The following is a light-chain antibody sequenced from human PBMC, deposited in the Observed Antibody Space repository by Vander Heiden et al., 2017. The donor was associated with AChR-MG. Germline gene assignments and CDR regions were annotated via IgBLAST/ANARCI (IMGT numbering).Light chain of an antibody. CDR3: QSYDGLSGWV. CDR2: RNN. V-gene: IGLV1-40*01. CDR1: SSNIGAGYY. J-gene: IGLJ3*02. Sequence: QPALTQPPSVSGAPAQKVTISCSGTSSNIGAGYYVHWYQQLPGAGPNLLISRNNIRPSGVPDRFSASNSGTSASLTITGLQSEDEADYYCQSYDGLSGWVFGGGTKLTVL.